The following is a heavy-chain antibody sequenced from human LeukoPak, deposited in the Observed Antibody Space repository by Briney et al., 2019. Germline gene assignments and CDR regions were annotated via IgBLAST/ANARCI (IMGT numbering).Heavy chain of an antibody. D-gene: IGHD5-24*01. CDR3: AKERDGYILGDYFDY. Sequence: AGGSLRLSCAASGFTFTDAAMYWVRQAPGKGLEWVSAISGSGGSTYYADSVKGRFTISRDNSKNTLYLQMNSLRAADTAVYYCAKERDGYILGDYFDYWGQGTLVTVSS. CDR1: GFTFTDAA. V-gene: IGHV3-23*01. CDR2: ISGSGGST. J-gene: IGHJ4*02.